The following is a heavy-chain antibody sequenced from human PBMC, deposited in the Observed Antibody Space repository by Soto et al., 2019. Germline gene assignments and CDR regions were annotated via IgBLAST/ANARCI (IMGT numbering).Heavy chain of an antibody. CDR2: INAGNGNT. D-gene: IGHD6-19*01. J-gene: IGHJ6*02. Sequence: QVQLVQSGTEVKKPGASVKVSCQASGNTLTRYGMHWVRQAPGQRLEWMGRINAGNGNTKYSEKFQGSVTITRDTPASTVYMELSSLRSEDSAIYYCARPLFPDPVAVAGFGMDVWGQGTTVTVSS. V-gene: IGHV1-3*01. CDR1: GNTLTRYG. CDR3: ARPLFPDPVAVAGFGMDV.